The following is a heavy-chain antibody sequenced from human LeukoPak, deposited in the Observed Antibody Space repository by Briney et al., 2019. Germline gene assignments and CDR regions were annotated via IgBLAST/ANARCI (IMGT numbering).Heavy chain of an antibody. J-gene: IGHJ4*02. CDR3: ARELRSDRRWGY. V-gene: IGHV1-69*04. D-gene: IGHD3-16*01. Sequence: SVKVSCKASGGTFSSYAISWVRQAPGQGLEWMGRIIPILGIANYAQKFQGRVTITADKSTSTAYMELSSLRSEDTAVYCCARELRSDRRWGYWGQGTLVTVSS. CDR1: GGTFSSYA. CDR2: IIPILGIA.